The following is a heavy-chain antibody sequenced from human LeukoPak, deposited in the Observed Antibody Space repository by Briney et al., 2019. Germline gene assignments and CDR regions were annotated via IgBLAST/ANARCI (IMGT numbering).Heavy chain of an antibody. CDR2: IKEDGSGK. CDR3: ARVTVRWFDP. CDR1: GFTFSPYW. V-gene: IGHV3-7*01. Sequence: RSGGSLRLSCAASGFTFSPYWMTWVRQAPGKGLEWVANIKEDGSGKYYVDSVEGRFTISRDNAKNSLYLQMNSLRAEDTAVYYCARVTVRWFDPWGQGTLVTVSS. J-gene: IGHJ5*02.